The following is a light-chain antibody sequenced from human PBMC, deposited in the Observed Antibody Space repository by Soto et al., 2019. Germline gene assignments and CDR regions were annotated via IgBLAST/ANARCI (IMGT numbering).Light chain of an antibody. Sequence: EIGLTQSPGTLSLSPGERATLSCRASQSVRSSYLAWYQQKPGQAPSLLVYGASSRATGIPDRFSGSGSGTDFTLTISRLEPEDFAVYFCQQYRTSPYTFGQGPKLEIK. CDR2: GAS. J-gene: IGKJ2*01. CDR3: QQYRTSPYT. V-gene: IGKV3-20*01. CDR1: QSVRSSY.